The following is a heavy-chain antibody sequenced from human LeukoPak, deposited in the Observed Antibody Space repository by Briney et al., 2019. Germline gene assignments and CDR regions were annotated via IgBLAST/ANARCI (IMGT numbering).Heavy chain of an antibody. CDR1: GYTFTSYD. D-gene: IGHD1-26*01. CDR2: IIPIFGTA. J-gene: IGHJ4*02. V-gene: IGHV1-69*05. Sequence: RASVKVSCKASGYTFTSYDINWVRQATGQGLEWMGGIIPIFGTANYAQKFQGRVTITTDESTSTAYMELSSLRSEDAAVYYCATGFRLSSGAYDYWGQGTLVTVSS. CDR3: ATGFRLSSGAYDY.